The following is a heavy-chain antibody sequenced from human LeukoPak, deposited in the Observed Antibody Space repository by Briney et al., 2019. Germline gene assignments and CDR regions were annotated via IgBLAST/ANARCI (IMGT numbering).Heavy chain of an antibody. CDR2: ISGSGGNT. CDR1: GFTFSSYA. J-gene: IGHJ4*02. Sequence: GGSLRLSCAASGFTFSSYAMSWVRQAPGKGLEWVSTISGSGGNTYHADSVKGRFTISRDNSNNTLYLQMNTLRAEDTAVYYCAKAKLSGSIEWYFDYWGQGTLVTVSS. D-gene: IGHD1-26*01. V-gene: IGHV3-23*01. CDR3: AKAKLSGSIEWYFDY.